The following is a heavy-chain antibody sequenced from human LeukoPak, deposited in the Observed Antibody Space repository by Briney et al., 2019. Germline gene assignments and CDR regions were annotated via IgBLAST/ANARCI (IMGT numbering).Heavy chain of an antibody. CDR1: GYTFTSYD. CDR3: ARRAPYRYYYGSGNPFDP. Sequence: GASVKVSCKGSGYTFTSYDINWVRQATGQGLEWMGWMNPNSGNTGYAQKFQGRVTMTRNTSISTAYMELSSLRSEDTAVYYCARRAPYRYYYGSGNPFDPWGQGTLVTVSS. J-gene: IGHJ5*02. V-gene: IGHV1-8*01. CDR2: MNPNSGNT. D-gene: IGHD3-10*01.